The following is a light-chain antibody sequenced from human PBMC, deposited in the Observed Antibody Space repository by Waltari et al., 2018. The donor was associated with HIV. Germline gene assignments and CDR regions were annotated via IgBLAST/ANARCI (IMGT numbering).Light chain of an antibody. Sequence: DIQMTQSPSSLSASVGDRVTITCQASQDINKYLNWYQQKSGKAPKLLTYDASNLETGVPSRFSGSGSGTDFTFTISSLQPEDIATYYCQQYNNLPRTFGQGTKLEI. V-gene: IGKV1-33*01. CDR2: DAS. CDR1: QDINKY. CDR3: QQYNNLPRT. J-gene: IGKJ2*02.